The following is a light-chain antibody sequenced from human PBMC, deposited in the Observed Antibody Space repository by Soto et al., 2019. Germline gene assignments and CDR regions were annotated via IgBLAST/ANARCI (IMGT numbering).Light chain of an antibody. CDR1: QDIRNY. Sequence: DIQMPQSPSSLSASVGDRVTITCQASQDIRNYLNWYQQKPGKAPNLLIYDASNLRAGVPSRFSGSGSGTEFTFTISSLQPEDIATYYCQHYDHLPPLSFGGGTKVEIK. J-gene: IGKJ4*01. V-gene: IGKV1-33*01. CDR3: QHYDHLPPLS. CDR2: DAS.